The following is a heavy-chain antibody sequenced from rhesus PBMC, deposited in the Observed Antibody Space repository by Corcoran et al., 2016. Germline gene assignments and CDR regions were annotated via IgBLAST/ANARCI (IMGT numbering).Heavy chain of an antibody. CDR1: GYTFGVYG. J-gene: IGHJ5-1*01. V-gene: IGHV3-183*01. CDR2: ISYPGKTI. D-gene: IGHD2-2*01. Sequence: EVQLVESGGGLVKPGASLRLSCAASGYTFGVYGMHWVRKGPGKGLEWVSFISYPGKTIYYADSVKGRFPNSRDNAKDSLSLQKNSLGAEDTAVYYCARGRGLFDVWGPGVLVTVSS. CDR3: ARGRGLFDV.